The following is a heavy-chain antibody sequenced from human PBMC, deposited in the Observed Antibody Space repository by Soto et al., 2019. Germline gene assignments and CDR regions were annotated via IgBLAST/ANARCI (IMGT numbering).Heavy chain of an antibody. Sequence: GWSLRLSCATSGLSFDTSARRWVRQAPGKGLEWRAVISYDGSSQFYAGSVKGRFTVSRDNSKITLYLQVNNLRNDDTAVYYCTRGRRTGSSDYWGQGA. V-gene: IGHV3-30-3*01. CDR2: ISYDGSSQ. CDR1: GLSFDTSA. D-gene: IGHD6-13*01. CDR3: TRGRRTGSSDY. J-gene: IGHJ4*02.